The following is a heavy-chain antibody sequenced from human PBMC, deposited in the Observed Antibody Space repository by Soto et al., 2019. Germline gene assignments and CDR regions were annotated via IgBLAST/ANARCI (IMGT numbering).Heavy chain of an antibody. D-gene: IGHD3-16*01. V-gene: IGHV3-66*01. J-gene: IGHJ4*02. CDR3: ARAYGDSRLGMGSPD. CDR1: GFTVSSNY. Sequence: EVQLVESGGGLVQPGGSLRLSCAASGFTVSSNYMSWVRQAPGKRLEWVSVIYSGGSTYYADSVKGRFTISRDNSKNTLYLQRTSLRAEDTAVYYCARAYGDSRLGMGSPDWGQGTRVTVSS. CDR2: IYSGGST.